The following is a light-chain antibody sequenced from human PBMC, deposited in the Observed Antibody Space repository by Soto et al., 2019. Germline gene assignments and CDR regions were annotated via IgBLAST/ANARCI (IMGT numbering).Light chain of an antibody. CDR2: GAS. CDR3: QHYGSPLT. CDR1: QSVRSSY. V-gene: IGKV3-20*01. J-gene: IGKJ4*01. Sequence: EIVLTQSPGTLSLSPGGRATLSCRASQSVRSSYLAWYQQRPGQAPRLLIFGASFRATGIPDRFSGSWSGTDFTLTISRLEPEDVAVYYCQHYGSPLTFGGGTKVEIK.